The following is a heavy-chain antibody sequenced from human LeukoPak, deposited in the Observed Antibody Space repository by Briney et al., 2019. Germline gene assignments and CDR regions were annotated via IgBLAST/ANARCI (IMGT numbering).Heavy chain of an antibody. Sequence: SETLSLTCTVSGGSISSYYWSWIRQPPGKGLEWIGYIYYSGSTNYNPSLKSRVTMSVDTSKNQFSLKLSSVTAADTAVYYCARVRATPYYYYYHMDVWGKGTTVTVSS. CDR3: ARVRATPYYYYYHMDV. J-gene: IGHJ6*03. CDR2: IYYSGST. D-gene: IGHD4-23*01. V-gene: IGHV4-59*12. CDR1: GGSISSYY.